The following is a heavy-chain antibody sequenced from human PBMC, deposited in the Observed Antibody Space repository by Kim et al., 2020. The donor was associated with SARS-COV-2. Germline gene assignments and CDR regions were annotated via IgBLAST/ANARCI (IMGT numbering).Heavy chain of an antibody. V-gene: IGHV3-33*08. Sequence: GGSLRLSCAASGFTFSSYGLHWVRQAPGKGLEWVAFIAYDEINKYYADSVEGRFTVSRDNSKKMVFWQMKSLRAEDTAVYYCVRDSNKLFYTEDYFQDWGQGTLVTVSS. CDR3: VRDSNKLFYTEDYFQD. CDR1: GFTFSSYG. D-gene: IGHD4-4*01. CDR2: IAYDEINK. J-gene: IGHJ1*01.